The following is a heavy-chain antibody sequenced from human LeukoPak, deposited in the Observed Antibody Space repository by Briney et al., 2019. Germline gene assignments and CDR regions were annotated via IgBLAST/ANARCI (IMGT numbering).Heavy chain of an antibody. V-gene: IGHV3-49*03. CDR2: IRSKAYGGTT. Sequence: PGGSLRLSCTASGFTFGDYAMSWFRQAPGKGLEWVGFIRSKAYGGTTEYDATVKGRFIISRDDSKSSVYLQMNSLKTEDTAVYYCTREHSYYYDNSGSDYWGQGALVTVSS. J-gene: IGHJ4*02. CDR3: TREHSYYYDNSGSDY. CDR1: GFTFGDYA. D-gene: IGHD3-22*01.